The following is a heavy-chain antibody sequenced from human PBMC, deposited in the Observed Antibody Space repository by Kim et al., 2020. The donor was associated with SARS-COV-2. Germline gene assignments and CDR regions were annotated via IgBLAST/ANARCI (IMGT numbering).Heavy chain of an antibody. Sequence: TGYAQKFQGRVTMTRNTAISTAYMELSSLRSEDTAVYYCARVIGGSWFDPWGQGTLVNVSS. D-gene: IGHD3-16*02. CDR3: ARVIGGSWFDP. J-gene: IGHJ5*02. V-gene: IGHV1-8*01. CDR2: T.